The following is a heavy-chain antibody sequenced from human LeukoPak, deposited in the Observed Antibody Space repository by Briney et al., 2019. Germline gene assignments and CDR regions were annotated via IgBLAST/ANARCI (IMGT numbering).Heavy chain of an antibody. D-gene: IGHD3-10*01. CDR1: GFTFSSYW. CDR2: IKQDGSEK. V-gene: IGHV3-7*01. CDR3: ARSRRVFYNAGYMDV. J-gene: IGHJ6*03. Sequence: GGSLRLSCAASGFTFSSYWMSWVRQAPGKGLEWVANIKQDGSEKYYVDSVKGRFTISRDNAKNSLYLQMNSLRAEDTAVYYCARSRRVFYNAGYMDVWGKGTTVTVSS.